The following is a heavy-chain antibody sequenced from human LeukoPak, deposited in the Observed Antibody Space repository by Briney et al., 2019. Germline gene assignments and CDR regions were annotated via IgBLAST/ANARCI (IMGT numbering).Heavy chain of an antibody. D-gene: IGHD3-16*01. CDR2: INHSGST. V-gene: IGHV4-34*01. Sequence: SETLSLTCAVYGGSFSGYYWSWIRQPPGKGLEWIGEINHSGSTNYNPSLKSRVTISVDTSKNQFSLKLSSVTAADTAVYYCARDLGRDYFDYWGQGTLVTVSS. J-gene: IGHJ4*02. CDR1: GGSFSGYY. CDR3: ARDLGRDYFDY.